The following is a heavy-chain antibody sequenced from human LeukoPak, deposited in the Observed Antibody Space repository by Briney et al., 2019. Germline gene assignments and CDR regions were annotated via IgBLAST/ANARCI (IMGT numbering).Heavy chain of an antibody. CDR2: IWYDGSNK. J-gene: IGHJ4*02. CDR1: GFTFSSYG. V-gene: IGHV3-33*01. Sequence: GGSLRLSCAASGFTFSSYGMHWVRQAPGKGLEWVAVIWYDGSNKYYADSVKGRFTISRDNSKNTLYLQMNGLRAEDTAVYYCAREAVDTAMVTGIDYRGQGTLVTVSS. D-gene: IGHD5-18*01. CDR3: AREAVDTAMVTGIDY.